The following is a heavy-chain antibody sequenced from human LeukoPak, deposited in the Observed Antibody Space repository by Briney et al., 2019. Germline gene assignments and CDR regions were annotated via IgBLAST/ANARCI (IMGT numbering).Heavy chain of an antibody. CDR2: ISGSGASM. D-gene: IGHD6-19*01. CDR1: GFTFSTYA. V-gene: IGHV3-23*01. J-gene: IGHJ4*02. Sequence: QSGGSLRLSCAASGFTFSTYAMSWVRQAPGKGLEWVPAISGSGASMYYVDSVKGRFTISRDKSKNTLYLQMNSLSPEDTAVYYCAKVSSGWYQDYWGQGTLVTVSS. CDR3: AKVSSGWYQDY.